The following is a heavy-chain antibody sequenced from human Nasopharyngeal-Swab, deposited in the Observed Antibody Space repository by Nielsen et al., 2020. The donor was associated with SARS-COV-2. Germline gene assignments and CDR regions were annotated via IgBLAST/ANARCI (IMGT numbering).Heavy chain of an antibody. Sequence: GESLKISCAASGFTFSSYATHWVRQAPGKGLEWVAVISYDGSNKYYADSVKGRFTISRDNSKNTLYLQMNSLRAEDTAVYYCARDPNYYGSGSHYGMDVWGQGTTVTVSS. CDR3: ARDPNYYGSGSHYGMDV. D-gene: IGHD3-10*01. V-gene: IGHV3-30*04. CDR2: ISYDGSNK. CDR1: GFTFSSYA. J-gene: IGHJ6*02.